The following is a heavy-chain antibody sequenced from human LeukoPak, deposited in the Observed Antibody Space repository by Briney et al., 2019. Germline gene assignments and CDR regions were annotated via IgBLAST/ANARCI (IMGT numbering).Heavy chain of an antibody. Sequence: PSETLSLTCTVSGGSISSSSYYWGWIRQPPGKGLEWIGSIYYSGSTYYNPSLKSRVTISVDTSKNQFSLKLSSVTAADTAVYYCARLGLRSGTSNWGQGTLVTVSS. J-gene: IGHJ4*02. CDR1: GGSISSSSYY. V-gene: IGHV4-39*01. D-gene: IGHD3-10*01. CDR3: ARLGLRSGTSN. CDR2: IYYSGST.